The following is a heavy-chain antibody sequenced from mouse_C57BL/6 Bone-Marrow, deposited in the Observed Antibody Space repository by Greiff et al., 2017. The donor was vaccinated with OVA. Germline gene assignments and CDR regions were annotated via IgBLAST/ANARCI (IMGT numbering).Heavy chain of an antibody. CDR3: ARPYYDYDGYAMDY. J-gene: IGHJ4*01. CDR2: ISNGGGST. CDR1: GFTFSDYY. Sequence: EVQVVESGGGLVQPGGSLKLSCAASGFTFSDYYMYWVRQTPEKRLEWVAYISNGGGSTYYPDTVKGRFTISRDNAKNTLYLQMSRLKSEDTAMYYCARPYYDYDGYAMDYWGQGTSVTVSS. D-gene: IGHD2-4*01. V-gene: IGHV5-12*01.